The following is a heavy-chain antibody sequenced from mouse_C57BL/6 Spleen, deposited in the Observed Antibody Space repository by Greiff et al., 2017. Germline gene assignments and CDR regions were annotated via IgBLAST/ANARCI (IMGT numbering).Heavy chain of an antibody. D-gene: IGHD1-1*01. CDR3: ARGNYGSSHPWFAY. J-gene: IGHJ3*01. Sequence: VQLQQSGAELVKPGASVKISCKASGYAFSSYWMNWVKQRPGKGLEWIGQIYPGDGDTNYNGKFKGKATLTADKSSSTAYMQLSSLTSEDSAVYFCARGNYGSSHPWFAYWGQGTLVTVSA. CDR1: GYAFSSYW. CDR2: IYPGDGDT. V-gene: IGHV1-80*01.